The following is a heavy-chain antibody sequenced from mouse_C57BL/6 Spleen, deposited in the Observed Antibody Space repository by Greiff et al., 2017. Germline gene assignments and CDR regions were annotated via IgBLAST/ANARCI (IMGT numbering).Heavy chain of an antibody. V-gene: IGHV5-9-1*02. CDR3: TREGNYGYFDV. Sequence: EVKLVESGEGLVKPGGSLKLSCAASGFTFSSYAMSWVRQTPEKRLEWVAYICSGGDYIYYADTVKGRFTISRDNARNTLYLQMGSLKSEDTAMYYCTREGNYGYFDVWGTGTTVTVSS. CDR2: ICSGGDYI. J-gene: IGHJ1*03. D-gene: IGHD2-1*01. CDR1: GFTFSSYA.